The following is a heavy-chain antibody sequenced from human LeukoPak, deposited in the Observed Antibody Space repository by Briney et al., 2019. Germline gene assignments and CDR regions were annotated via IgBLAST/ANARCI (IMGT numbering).Heavy chain of an antibody. CDR3: AKAGQYQLPLYFDY. CDR2: ISGSGGST. Sequence: GGSLRLSCAASGFTFTDFAMSWVRQAPGKGLEWVSTISGSGGSTYYADSVKGRFTISRDNSKNTLYLQMNSLRAEDTAVYYCAKAGQYQLPLYFDYWGQGTLVTVSS. CDR1: GFTFTDFA. V-gene: IGHV3-23*01. D-gene: IGHD2-2*01. J-gene: IGHJ4*02.